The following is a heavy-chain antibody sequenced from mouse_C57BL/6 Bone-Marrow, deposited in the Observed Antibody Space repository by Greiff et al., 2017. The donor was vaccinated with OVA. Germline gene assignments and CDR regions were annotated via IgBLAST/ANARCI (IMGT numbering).Heavy chain of an antibody. D-gene: IGHD2-3*01. CDR2: INPNNGGT. CDR1: GYTFTDYN. V-gene: IGHV1-22*01. Sequence: VQLKESGPELVKPGASVKMSCKASGYTFTDYNMHWVKQSHGKSLEWIGYINPNNGGTSYNQKFKGKATLTVNKSSSTAYMELRSLTSEDSAVYYCARRGDGYYGWYFDVWGTGTTVTVSS. CDR3: ARRGDGYYGWYFDV. J-gene: IGHJ1*03.